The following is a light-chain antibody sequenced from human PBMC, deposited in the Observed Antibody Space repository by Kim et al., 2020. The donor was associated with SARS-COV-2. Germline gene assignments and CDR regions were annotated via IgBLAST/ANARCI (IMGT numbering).Light chain of an antibody. Sequence: ASVGDRVTMTCRASQSISSYLNWYQQKPGKAPKLLIYAASSLQSGVPSRFSGSGSGTDCTLTISSLQPEDFATYYCQQSYSTPQTFGQGTKVDIK. J-gene: IGKJ1*01. V-gene: IGKV1-39*01. CDR2: AAS. CDR3: QQSYSTPQT. CDR1: QSISSY.